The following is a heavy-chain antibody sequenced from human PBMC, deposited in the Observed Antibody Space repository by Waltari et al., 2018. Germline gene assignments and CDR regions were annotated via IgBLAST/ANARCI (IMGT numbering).Heavy chain of an antibody. V-gene: IGHV4-38-2*02. CDR3: ARDLGSGGNSDY. D-gene: IGHD2-21*02. CDR1: GYSINSGYH. CDR2: IFHSGAA. Sequence: QVQLQESGPGLVKPSETLSLTCAVSGYSINSGYHWGWIRQPPGKGLEWLASIFHSGAASYNPSLKSRLTISIDRSKNQFSLKLSFVTAADTAVYYCARDLGSGGNSDYWGQGTLVTVFS. J-gene: IGHJ4*02.